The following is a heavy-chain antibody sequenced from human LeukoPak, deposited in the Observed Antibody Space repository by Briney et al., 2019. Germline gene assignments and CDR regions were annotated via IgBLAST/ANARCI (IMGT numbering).Heavy chain of an antibody. V-gene: IGHV3-11*04. Sequence: GGTLRLSCEASGFNFSDYYMTWIRQAPGKGLEWLSYISPNSYSTYYTASVRGRFTISRDNSKNTLYLQMNSLRGEDTAVYYCARELRDIVVVSAMDVWGQGTTVTVSS. J-gene: IGHJ6*02. D-gene: IGHD2-15*01. CDR1: GFNFSDYY. CDR2: ISPNSYST. CDR3: ARELRDIVVVSAMDV.